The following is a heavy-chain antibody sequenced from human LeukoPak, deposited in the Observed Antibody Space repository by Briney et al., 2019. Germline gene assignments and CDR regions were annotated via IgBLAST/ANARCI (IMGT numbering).Heavy chain of an antibody. CDR3: ARALQGSSWTRNWSDP. CDR2: ISYDGSNK. Sequence: PGGSLRLSCAASGFTFSSYAMHWVRQAPGKGLEWVAVISYDGSNKYYADSVKGRFTISRDNSKNTLYLQMSSLRAEDTAVYYCARALQGSSWTRNWSDPGRQGRLVTV. V-gene: IGHV3-30*04. J-gene: IGHJ5*02. CDR1: GFTFSSYA. D-gene: IGHD6-13*01.